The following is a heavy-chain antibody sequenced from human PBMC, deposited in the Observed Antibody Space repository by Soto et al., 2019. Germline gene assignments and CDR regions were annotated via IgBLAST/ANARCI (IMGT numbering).Heavy chain of an antibody. CDR2: INSDGSST. V-gene: IGHV3-74*01. Sequence: GGSLRLSCAASGFTFSSYWMHWVRQAPGKGLVWVSRINSDGSSTSYADSVKGRFTISRDNAKNTLYLQMNSLRAEDTAVYYCARAWDDILGYCDYWGQGTLVTSPQ. CDR1: GFTFSSYW. J-gene: IGHJ4*02. CDR3: ARAWDDILGYCDY. D-gene: IGHD3-9*01.